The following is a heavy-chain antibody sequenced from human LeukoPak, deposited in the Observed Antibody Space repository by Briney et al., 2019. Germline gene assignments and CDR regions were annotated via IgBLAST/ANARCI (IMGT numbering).Heavy chain of an antibody. J-gene: IGHJ4*02. CDR3: TRAKDKEYYFDY. Sequence: ASVKVSCKASGYTFTSYGISWVRQAPGQGPEWMGWISAYSTYNGNTNYAQKFQGRVTMTTDTSTSTAYMELRSLRSDDTAVYYCTRAKDKEYYFDYWGQGTLVTVSS. CDR1: GYTFTSYG. CDR2: ISAYSTYNGNT. V-gene: IGHV1-18*01.